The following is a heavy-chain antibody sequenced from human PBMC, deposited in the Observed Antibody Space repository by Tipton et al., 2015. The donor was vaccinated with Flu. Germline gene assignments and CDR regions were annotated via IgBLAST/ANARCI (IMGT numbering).Heavy chain of an antibody. Sequence: PGLVKPSESLSLTCSVSGGSVSSDSYYWGWIRQPPGKGLEWIGIIYYSGSTYYNASLESRVTISVDSSKNQFSLRLSSVTAADTAVYFCARNERYYDSGGFYSAFDSWGQGILVTVSS. D-gene: IGHD3-22*01. CDR2: IYYSGST. V-gene: IGHV4-39*01. CDR3: ARNERYYDSGGFYSAFDS. CDR1: GGSVSSDSYY. J-gene: IGHJ4*02.